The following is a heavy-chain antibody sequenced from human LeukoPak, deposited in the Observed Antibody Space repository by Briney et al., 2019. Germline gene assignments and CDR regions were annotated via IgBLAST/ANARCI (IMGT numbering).Heavy chain of an antibody. J-gene: IGHJ6*03. V-gene: IGHV4-4*07. CDR1: GGAISFYH. Sequence: PSETLSLTCTVSGGAISFYHWSWIRQPAGKGLEWIGRIYSNGNTNYNPSLKSRVTMSVDTSKNQFSLKLRSVTAADTAVYYCARGYNWGSPTRNFYYLDVWGKGTTVTVSS. CDR2: IYSNGNT. CDR3: ARGYNWGSPTRNFYYLDV. D-gene: IGHD7-27*01.